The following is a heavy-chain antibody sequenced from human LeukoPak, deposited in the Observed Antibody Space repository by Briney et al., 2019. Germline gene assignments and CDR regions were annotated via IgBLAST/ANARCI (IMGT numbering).Heavy chain of an antibody. D-gene: IGHD3-10*01. Sequence: ASVKVPCKASGYTFTSYDINWVRQATGQGLEWMGWMNPNSGSTGYAQKFQGRVTMTRNTSISTAYMELSSLRSEDTAVYYCAREVQILWFGAREAFDPWGQGTLVTVSS. CDR2: MNPNSGST. CDR3: AREVQILWFGAREAFDP. J-gene: IGHJ5*02. CDR1: GYTFTSYD. V-gene: IGHV1-8*01.